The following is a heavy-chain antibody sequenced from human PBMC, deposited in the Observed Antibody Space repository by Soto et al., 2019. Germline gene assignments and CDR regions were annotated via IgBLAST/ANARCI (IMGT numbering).Heavy chain of an antibody. J-gene: IGHJ4*02. Sequence: GGPLRLSCAASGFTFTRYSMNWVRQAPGKGLEWVSSISSTTNYIYYGDSMKGRFTISRDNAKNSLYLEMNSLRAEDTAVYYCARESEDLTSNFDYWGQGTLVTVSS. CDR3: ARESEDLTSNFDY. CDR1: GFTFTRYS. CDR2: ISSTTNYI. V-gene: IGHV3-21*06.